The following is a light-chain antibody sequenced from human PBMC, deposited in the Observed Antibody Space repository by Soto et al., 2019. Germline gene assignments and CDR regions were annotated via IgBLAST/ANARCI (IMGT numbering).Light chain of an antibody. CDR1: QSISDW. CDR3: QQYNNYST. J-gene: IGKJ5*01. V-gene: IGKV1-5*01. CDR2: DAS. Sequence: DIQMTQSPSTLSASVGDRVTITCRASQSISDWLAWFQLKPGKAPKLLIYDASSLESGVPSRFSGSGSGTEYTLTISSLQPDDFATYYCQQYNNYSTFGQGTRLEIK.